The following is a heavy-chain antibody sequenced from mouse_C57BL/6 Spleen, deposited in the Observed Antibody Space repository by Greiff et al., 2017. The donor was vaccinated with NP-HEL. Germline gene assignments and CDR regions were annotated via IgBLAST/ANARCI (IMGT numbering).Heavy chain of an antibody. CDR1: GYTFTDYN. Sequence: VQLKQSGPELVKPGASVKIPCKASGYTFTDYNMDWVKQSHGKSLEWIGDINPNNGGTIYNQKFKGKATLTVDKSSSTAYMELRSLTSEDTAVYYCARSGNYYGSSYEYFDVWGTGTTVTVSS. D-gene: IGHD1-1*01. CDR2: INPNNGGT. CDR3: ARSGNYYGSSYEYFDV. V-gene: IGHV1-18*01. J-gene: IGHJ1*03.